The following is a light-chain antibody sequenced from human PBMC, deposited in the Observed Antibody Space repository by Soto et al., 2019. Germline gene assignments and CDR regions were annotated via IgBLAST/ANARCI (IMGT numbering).Light chain of an antibody. Sequence: QLVLTQPPSVSGAPGQRVTISCTGSSSNIGAGYDVHWYQQLPGTAPKLLIYGNSNRPSGVPDRFFGSKSGTSASLAITGLQAEDEADYYCQSYDSSLSPYVFGTGTKLTVL. J-gene: IGLJ1*01. V-gene: IGLV1-40*01. CDR1: SSNIGAGYD. CDR3: QSYDSSLSPYV. CDR2: GNS.